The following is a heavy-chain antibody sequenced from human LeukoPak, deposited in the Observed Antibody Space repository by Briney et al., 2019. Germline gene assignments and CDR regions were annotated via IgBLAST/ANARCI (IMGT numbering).Heavy chain of an antibody. CDR1: GYSFTSFP. CDR3: AREEQRITMIVVVQSGAFDI. D-gene: IGHD3-22*01. Sequence: GASVKVSCKASGYSFTSFPIIWVRQAPGQGLEWMGGIIPIFGTANYAQKFQGRVTITADESTSTAYMELSSLRSEDTAVYYCAREEQRITMIVVVQSGAFDIWGQGTMVTVSS. CDR2: IIPIFGTA. V-gene: IGHV1-69*13. J-gene: IGHJ3*02.